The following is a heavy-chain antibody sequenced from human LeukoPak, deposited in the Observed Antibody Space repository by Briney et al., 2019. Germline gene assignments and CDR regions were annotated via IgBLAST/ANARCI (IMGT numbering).Heavy chain of an antibody. V-gene: IGHV1-46*01. CDR2: INPSGGST. D-gene: IGHD2-15*01. J-gene: IGHJ4*02. CDR1: GYTFTSYY. CDR3: ARDTTLGYCSGGSCPKRMDY. Sequence: GASVKVSCKASGYTFTSYYMHWVRQAPGQGLEWIGIINPSGGSTSYAQKFQGRVTMTRDTSTSTVYMELSSLRSEDTAVYYCARDTTLGYCSGGSCPKRMDYWGQGTLVTVSS.